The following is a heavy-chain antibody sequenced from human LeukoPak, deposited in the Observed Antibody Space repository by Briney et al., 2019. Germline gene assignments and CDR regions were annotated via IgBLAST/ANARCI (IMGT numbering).Heavy chain of an antibody. CDR2: ITPSID. V-gene: IGHV3-15*01. D-gene: IGHD6-6*01. J-gene: IGHJ4*02. CDR1: GFTFSRHA. Sequence: GGSLRLSCAASGFTFSRHAMSWVRQAPGKGLEWVGRITPSIDEYAAPVKGRFSISRDDSKSMVYLQMSSLVTDDTAVYYCVWSSTWEKRFYLDQWGQGTLVTVSS. CDR3: VWSSTWEKRFYLDQ.